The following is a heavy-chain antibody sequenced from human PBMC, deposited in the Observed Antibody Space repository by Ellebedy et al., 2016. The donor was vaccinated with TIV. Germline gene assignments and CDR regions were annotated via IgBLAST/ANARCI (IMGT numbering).Heavy chain of an antibody. Sequence: LSLTCAASGFTFSSYAMHWVRQAPGKGLEWVALISNDVRNKYYVDSVKGRFTISRDNFQNTLYLQMDSLRAEDTAVYYCARAGSSGWEAYFDLWGRGTLVTVSS. J-gene: IGHJ2*01. CDR1: GFTFSSYA. CDR2: ISNDVRNK. V-gene: IGHV3-30*04. D-gene: IGHD6-19*01. CDR3: ARAGSSGWEAYFDL.